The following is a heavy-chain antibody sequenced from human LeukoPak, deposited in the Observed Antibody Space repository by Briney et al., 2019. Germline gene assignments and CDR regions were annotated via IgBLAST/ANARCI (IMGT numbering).Heavy chain of an antibody. J-gene: IGHJ6*02. Sequence: GGSLRLSCAASGFLVNDYGMHWVRQVPGRGPEWVANVNRDGSETYYLDSVKGRFTISKDNAKNSLYLQMNSLRAEDTALYHCARNNGMDVWGQGTTVIVSS. CDR1: GFLVNDYG. CDR2: VNRDGSET. CDR3: ARNNGMDV. V-gene: IGHV3-7*03.